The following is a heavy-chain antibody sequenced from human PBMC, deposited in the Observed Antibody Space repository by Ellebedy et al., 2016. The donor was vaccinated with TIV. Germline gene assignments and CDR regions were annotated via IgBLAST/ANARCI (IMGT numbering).Heavy chain of an antibody. Sequence: PGGSLRLSCAASGFTFSSYWMSWVRQAPGKGLEWVASMKQDGSEKYFVDSVKGRFTISRDNAKNSLYLQMNSLRADDTAVYYCATDRGYFTFDYWGQGSLITVSS. CDR2: MKQDGSEK. CDR1: GFTFSSYW. D-gene: IGHD3-9*01. CDR3: ATDRGYFTFDY. J-gene: IGHJ4*02. V-gene: IGHV3-7*03.